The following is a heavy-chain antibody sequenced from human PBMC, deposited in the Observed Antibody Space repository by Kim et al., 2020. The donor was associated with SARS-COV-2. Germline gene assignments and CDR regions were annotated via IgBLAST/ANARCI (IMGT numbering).Heavy chain of an antibody. J-gene: IGHJ4*02. CDR2: ISYDGSNK. CDR1: GFTFSSYA. V-gene: IGHV3-30*04. D-gene: IGHD3-10*01. CDR3: ARDWDGSGSYLGY. Sequence: GGSLRLSCAASGFTFSSYAMHWVRQAPGKGLEWVAVISYDGSNKYYADSVKGRFTISRDNSKNTLYLQMNSLRAEDTAVYYCARDWDGSGSYLGYWGQGNLVTVSS.